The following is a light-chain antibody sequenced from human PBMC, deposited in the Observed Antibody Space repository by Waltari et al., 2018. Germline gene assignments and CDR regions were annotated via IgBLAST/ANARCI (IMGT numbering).Light chain of an antibody. J-gene: IGKJ5*01. Sequence: EIVLTQSPATLSLSPGERATLSCRASQSVRSNYLAWYQQKPGQAPRLLIYGASSRATGIPDRFSASGSGTDFTLTISRLEPEDFAVYYCQHYDSSLITFGQGTRLEIK. V-gene: IGKV3-20*01. CDR2: GAS. CDR3: QHYDSSLIT. CDR1: QSVRSNY.